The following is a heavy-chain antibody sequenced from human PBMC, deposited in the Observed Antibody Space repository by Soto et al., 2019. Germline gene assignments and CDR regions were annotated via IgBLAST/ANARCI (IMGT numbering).Heavy chain of an antibody. J-gene: IGHJ3*02. CDR1: GGSISSYR. V-gene: IGHV4-59*01. D-gene: IGHD1-26*01. CDR2: IYYSGST. Sequence: PSETLSLTCTVSGGSISSYRWSWIRQPPGKGLEWIGYIYYSGSTNYNPSLKSRVTISVDTSKNQFSLKLSSVTAADTAVYYCARADKWEPDAFDIWGQGTMVTVSS. CDR3: ARADKWEPDAFDI.